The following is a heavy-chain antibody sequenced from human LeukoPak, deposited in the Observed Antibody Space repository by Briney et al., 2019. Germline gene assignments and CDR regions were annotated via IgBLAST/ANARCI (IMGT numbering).Heavy chain of an antibody. V-gene: IGHV1-8*03. J-gene: IGHJ5*02. CDR3: ARGPTYYDFWSGKMGFDP. Sequence: ASVKVSCKASGYTFTSYDINWVRQATGQGLEWMGWMNPNSGNTGYAQKFQGRVTITRNTSISTAYMEPSSLRSEDTAVYYCARGPTYYDFWSGKMGFDPWGQGTLVTVSS. CDR1: GYTFTSYD. D-gene: IGHD3-3*01. CDR2: MNPNSGNT.